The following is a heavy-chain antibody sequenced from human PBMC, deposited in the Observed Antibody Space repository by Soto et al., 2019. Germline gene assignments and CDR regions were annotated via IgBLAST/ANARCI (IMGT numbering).Heavy chain of an antibody. Sequence: EVHLVESGGGLVRPGGSLRLSCAASGFRFSAYWIHWVRQVPGKGLAWVSHISNDDNSATYADSVKGRFTISRDDAKNTVYLQMNSLRADDTAVYSCVRDSARTFDYWGRGTLVTVSS. D-gene: IGHD3-10*01. CDR3: VRDSARTFDY. CDR2: ISNDDNSA. V-gene: IGHV3-74*01. CDR1: GFRFSAYW. J-gene: IGHJ4*01.